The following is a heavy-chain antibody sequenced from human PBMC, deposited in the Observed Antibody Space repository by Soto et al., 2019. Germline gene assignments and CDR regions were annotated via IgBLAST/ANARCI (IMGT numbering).Heavy chain of an antibody. CDR1: GFTCSSYA. Sequence: EVQLLESGGGLIQPGGSLRLSCAASGFTCSSYAMSWVRQAPGKGLEWVSAISGSGGSTYYADSVKGRFTISRDNSKNTLYLQMNSLRAEDTAVYYCAKDQFTAVAGLGDYWGQGTLVAVSS. V-gene: IGHV3-23*01. CDR3: AKDQFTAVAGLGDY. CDR2: ISGSGGST. D-gene: IGHD6-19*01. J-gene: IGHJ4*02.